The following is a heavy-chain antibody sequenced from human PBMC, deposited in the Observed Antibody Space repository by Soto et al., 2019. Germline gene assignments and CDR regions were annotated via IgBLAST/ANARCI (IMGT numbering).Heavy chain of an antibody. CDR1: GFTFSSYS. J-gene: IGHJ4*02. CDR2: ISSSSSYI. CDR3: ARDLNDYGDYVLDY. V-gene: IGHV3-21*01. Sequence: EVQLVESGGGLVKPGGSLRLSCAASGFTFSSYSMNWVRQAPGKVLEWVSSISSSSSYIYYADSVKGRFTISRDNAKNSLYLQMNSLRAEDTAVYYCARDLNDYGDYVLDYWGQGTLVTVSS. D-gene: IGHD4-17*01.